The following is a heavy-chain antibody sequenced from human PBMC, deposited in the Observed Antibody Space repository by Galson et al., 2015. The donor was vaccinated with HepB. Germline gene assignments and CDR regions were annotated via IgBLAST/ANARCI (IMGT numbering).Heavy chain of an antibody. CDR2: FDPEDGEV. D-gene: IGHD2-2*01. J-gene: IGHJ5*02. CDR1: GHTLTESS. V-gene: IGHV1-24*01. Sequence: SVKVSCKVSGHTLTESSMHWVRQAPGKRLEWMGGFDPEDGEVIYAREFQGRVTMAEDTSIDTAYMELSSLRSEDTAVYYCTIAYCTITTRYGAFDPWGQGTLVTVSS. CDR3: TIAYCTITTRYGAFDP.